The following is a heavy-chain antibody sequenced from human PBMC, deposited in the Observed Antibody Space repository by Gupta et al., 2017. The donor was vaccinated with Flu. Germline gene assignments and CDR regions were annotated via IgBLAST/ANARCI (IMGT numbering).Heavy chain of an antibody. CDR1: GFPFSSYW. J-gene: IGHJ1*01. D-gene: IGHD4-23*01. CDR2: INSDGSST. V-gene: IGHV3-74*01. Sequence: EVQLVESGGGLVQPGGSLRLSCAASGFPFSSYWMHWVRQAPGKGLVWVSRINSDGSSTSYADSVKGRFTISRDNAKNTLYLQMNSLRAEDTAVYYCARGSSHDYGGTFQHWGQGTLVTVSS. CDR3: ARGSSHDYGGTFQH.